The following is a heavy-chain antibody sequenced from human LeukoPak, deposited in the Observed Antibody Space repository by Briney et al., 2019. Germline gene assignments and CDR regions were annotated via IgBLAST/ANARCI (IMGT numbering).Heavy chain of an antibody. CDR3: ARDSNYEFPYYCYGMDV. D-gene: IGHD4-11*01. CDR2: IYSGGST. V-gene: IGHV3-66*01. Sequence: GGSLRLSCAASGFTVSSNYMSWVRQAPGKGLEWVSVIYSGGSTYYADSVKGRFTISRDNSKNTLYLQMNSLRAEDTAVYYCARDSNYEFPYYCYGMDVWGQGTTVTVSS. CDR1: GFTVSSNY. J-gene: IGHJ6*02.